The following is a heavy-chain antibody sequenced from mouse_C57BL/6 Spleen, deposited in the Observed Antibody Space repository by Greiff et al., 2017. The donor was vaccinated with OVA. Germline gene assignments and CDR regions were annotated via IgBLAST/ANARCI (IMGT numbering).Heavy chain of an antibody. CDR2: IYPGDGDT. CDR1: GYAFSSYW. V-gene: IGHV1-80*01. J-gene: IGHJ4*01. Sequence: VQGVESGAELVKPGASVKISCKASGYAFSSYWMNWVKQRPGKGLEWIGQIYPGDGDTNYNGKFKGKATLTADKSSSTAYMQLSSLTSEDSAVYFCARRNIYYGNSSETMDYWGQGTSVTVSS. CDR3: ARRNIYYGNSSETMDY. D-gene: IGHD2-1*01.